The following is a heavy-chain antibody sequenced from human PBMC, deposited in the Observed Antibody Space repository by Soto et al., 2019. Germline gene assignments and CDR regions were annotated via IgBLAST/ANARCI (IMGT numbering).Heavy chain of an antibody. V-gene: IGHV4-34*01. CDR3: ARGGSNDWQVAFDI. D-gene: IGHD3-9*01. CDR2: INHSGSN. Sequence: QLQQWGAGLLKPSETLSLTCVVYGGSFSTYYYNWIRQSPGKGLEWIGEINHSGSNNYSPSLKSRVTMSLDTSKNHFSLKLTSVTAADTAVYYCARGGSNDWQVAFDIWGQGTMVTVSS. J-gene: IGHJ3*02. CDR1: GGSFSTYY.